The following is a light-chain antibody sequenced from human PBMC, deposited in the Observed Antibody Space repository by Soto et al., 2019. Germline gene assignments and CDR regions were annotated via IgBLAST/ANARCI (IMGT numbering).Light chain of an antibody. Sequence: EIVLTQSPGTLSLSPGERATLSCRASQSVSSSYLAWYQHKPGQAPGLLIYGGASRATGIPDRFSGSGSGTDLTLTISRLEPEDSAVYYCQQYGSSITFGQGTRLEIK. CDR1: QSVSSSY. CDR2: GGA. J-gene: IGKJ5*01. V-gene: IGKV3-20*01. CDR3: QQYGSSIT.